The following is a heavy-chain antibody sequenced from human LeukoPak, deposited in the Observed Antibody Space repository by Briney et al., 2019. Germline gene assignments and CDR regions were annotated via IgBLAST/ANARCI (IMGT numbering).Heavy chain of an antibody. V-gene: IGHV4-39*01. CDR3: ARLGETGGAVSNP. D-gene: IGHD1-14*01. CDR1: GGSISSSSYY. CDR2: IYYSGST. J-gene: IGHJ4*02. Sequence: PSQTLSLTCTVSGGSISSSSYYWGWIRQPPGKGLEWIGSIYYSGSTYYNPSLKSRVTISVDTSKNQFSLKLSSVTAADTAVYYCARLGETGGAVSNPGGQGTLVTVSS.